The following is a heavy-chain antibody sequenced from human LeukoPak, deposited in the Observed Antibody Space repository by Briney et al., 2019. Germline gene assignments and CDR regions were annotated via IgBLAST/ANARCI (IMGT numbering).Heavy chain of an antibody. CDR2: IKSKTNGGTP. Sequence: PGGSLRLSCVVSGFSFSNAWMTWVRQAPGKGLGWVGRIKSKTNGGTPDYAAPVKGRFTISRDDSKSTLYLQMNSLETEDTATYYCATEGGSGWYGHFDHWGRGTLVTVSS. CDR3: ATEGGSGWYGHFDH. CDR1: GFSFSNAW. V-gene: IGHV3-15*01. D-gene: IGHD6-19*01. J-gene: IGHJ4*02.